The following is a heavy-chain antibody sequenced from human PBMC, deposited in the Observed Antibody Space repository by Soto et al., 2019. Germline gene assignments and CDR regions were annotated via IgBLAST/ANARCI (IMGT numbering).Heavy chain of an antibody. V-gene: IGHV1-2*02. D-gene: IGHD6-19*01. J-gene: IGHJ5*01. Sequence: QVQLVQSGAEVKKPGASVKVSCTASGYTFTGYYMHWVRQAPGQGLAWMGWINPNSGDTKNAQKFQGRVTMTRDTSISTAYMELSRLTSDDTAGYYGARDMAVAGTSVFDFWGQGNLVTVSS. CDR3: ARDMAVAGTSVFDF. CDR1: GYTFTGYY. CDR2: INPNSGDT.